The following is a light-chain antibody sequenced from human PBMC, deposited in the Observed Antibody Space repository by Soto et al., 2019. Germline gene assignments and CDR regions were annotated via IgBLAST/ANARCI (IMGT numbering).Light chain of an antibody. CDR2: TND. V-gene: IGLV1-44*01. CDR3: AVWDDSLNGHV. CDR1: SSNMGSNT. J-gene: IGLJ1*01. Sequence: QSALTQPPSASGTPGQTVTISCYGSSSNMGSNTVHWFQQFPGTAPKLLIYTNDQRPSGVPDRFSGSNSGTSASLAIRGLQSEDEADYYCAVWDDSLNGHVFGAGTKVTVL.